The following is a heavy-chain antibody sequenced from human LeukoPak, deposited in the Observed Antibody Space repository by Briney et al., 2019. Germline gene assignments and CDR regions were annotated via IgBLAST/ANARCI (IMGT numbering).Heavy chain of an antibody. D-gene: IGHD6-19*01. CDR2: IIPIFGTA. CDR3: ASRVRLVPEDYYYYMDV. V-gene: IGHV1-69*05. Sequence: SVKVSCKASGGTLSSYAISWVRQAPGQGLEWMGRIIPIFGTANYAQKFQGRVTITTDESTSTAYMELSSLRSEDTAVYYCASRVRLVPEDYYYYMDVWGKGTTVTVSS. CDR1: GGTLSSYA. J-gene: IGHJ6*03.